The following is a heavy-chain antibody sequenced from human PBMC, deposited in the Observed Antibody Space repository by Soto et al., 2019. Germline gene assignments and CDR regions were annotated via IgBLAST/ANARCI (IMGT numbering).Heavy chain of an antibody. J-gene: IGHJ4*02. CDR3: ARESEDLTSNFDY. Sequence: GGSRRLSCAASGFTFTRYSMNWVRQAPGKGLEWVSSISSTTNYIYYGDSMKGRFTISRDNAKNSLYLEMNSLRAEDTAVYYCARESEDLTSNFDYWGQGTLVTVSS. V-gene: IGHV3-21*06. CDR1: GFTFTRYS. CDR2: ISSTTNYI.